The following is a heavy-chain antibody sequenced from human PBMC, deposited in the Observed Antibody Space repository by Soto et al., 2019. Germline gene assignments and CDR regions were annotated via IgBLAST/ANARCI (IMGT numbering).Heavy chain of an antibody. J-gene: IGHJ4*02. CDR3: ARESEDLTSNFDY. Sequence: GGSRRLSCAASGFTFTRYSMNWVRQAPGKGLEWVSSISSTTNYIYYGDSMKGRFTISRDNAKNSLYLEMNSLRAEDTAVYYCARESEDLTSNFDYWGQGTLVTVSS. V-gene: IGHV3-21*06. CDR1: GFTFTRYS. CDR2: ISSTTNYI.